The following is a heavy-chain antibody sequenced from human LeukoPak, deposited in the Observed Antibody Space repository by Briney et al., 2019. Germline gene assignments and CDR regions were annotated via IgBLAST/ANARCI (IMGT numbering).Heavy chain of an antibody. V-gene: IGHV4-59*08. CDR2: IYYSGST. Sequence: KPSETLSLTCTVSGGSISSYYWSWIRQPPGKGLEWIGYIYYSGSTNYNPSLKSRVTISVDTSKNQFSLKLSSVTAADTAVYYCARLSHDDYGSSGYYYGHYGMDVWGQGTTVTVSS. J-gene: IGHJ6*02. CDR3: ARLSHDDYGSSGYYYGHYGMDV. CDR1: GGSISSYY. D-gene: IGHD3-22*01.